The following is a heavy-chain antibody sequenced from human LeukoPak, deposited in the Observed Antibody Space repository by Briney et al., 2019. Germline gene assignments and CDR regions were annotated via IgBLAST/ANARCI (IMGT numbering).Heavy chain of an antibody. V-gene: IGHV3-23*01. CDR2: ITGSGEST. J-gene: IGHJ6*02. D-gene: IGHD2-2*01. Sequence: GGSLRLSCAASGFIFSTYPMSWVRQAPGKGLEWVSAITGSGESTYYADSVKGRCTISRDNSKNTLFLQLNTLRAEDTAVYYCARGHKYCSSTSCYEYYYYYGMDVWGQGTTV. CDR3: ARGHKYCSSTSCYEYYYYYGMDV. CDR1: GFIFSTYP.